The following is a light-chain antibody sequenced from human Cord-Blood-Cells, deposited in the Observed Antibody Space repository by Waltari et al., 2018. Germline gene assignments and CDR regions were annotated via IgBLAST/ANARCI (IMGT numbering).Light chain of an antibody. J-gene: IGLJ2*01. V-gene: IGLV3-1*01. CDR1: KLGDKY. CDR2: QDS. CDR3: QAWDSSTGV. Sequence: SYELTQPPSVSVSPGQTASITCSGAKLGDKYACWYQQKPGQSPVLVIYQDSKRPSGIPERFSGSNAGNTATLTISGTQAMDEADYYCQAWDSSTGVVGGGTKLTVL.